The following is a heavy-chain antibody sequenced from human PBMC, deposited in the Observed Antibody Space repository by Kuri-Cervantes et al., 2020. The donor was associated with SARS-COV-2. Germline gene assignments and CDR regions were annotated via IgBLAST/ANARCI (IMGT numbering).Heavy chain of an antibody. D-gene: IGHD3-3*01. V-gene: IGHV4-34*01. Sequence: GSLRLSCAVYGGSFSGYYWSWIRQPPGKGLEWIGEINHSGSTNYNPSLKSRVTISVDTSKNQFSLKLSSVTAADTAVYYCARAYYYDFWSGYGAFDYWGQGTLVIVSS. CDR2: INHSGST. CDR3: ARAYYYDFWSGYGAFDY. J-gene: IGHJ4*02. CDR1: GGSFSGYY.